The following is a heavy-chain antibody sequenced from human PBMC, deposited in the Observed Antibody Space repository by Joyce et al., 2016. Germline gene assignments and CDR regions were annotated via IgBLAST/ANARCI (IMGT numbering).Heavy chain of an antibody. CDR1: GGTFRNYA. Sequence: SGADVKRPGSSVNVSCQISGGTFRNYAISWVRQGPAQGLEWMGGIIPMFDLAKYAQKFQGRVMITADKSTSTVYMALSRLILEDTAVYFGARSVCSGGSCYSTDYGLDVWGQGTTVTVSS. CDR2: IIPMFDLA. V-gene: IGHV1-69*17. D-gene: IGHD2-15*01. CDR3: ARSVCSGGSCYSTDYGLDV. J-gene: IGHJ6*02.